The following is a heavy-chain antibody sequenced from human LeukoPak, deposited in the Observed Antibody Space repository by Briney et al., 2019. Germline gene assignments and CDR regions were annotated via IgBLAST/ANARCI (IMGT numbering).Heavy chain of an antibody. Sequence: SETLSLTCTVSGGSISSYYWSWIRQPPGKGLEWIGYIYYSGSTNYNPSLTSRVTISLDTSKNQFSLKLSSVTAADTAVYYCARRRGDFWSDYYSFDYWGQGTLVTI. D-gene: IGHD3-3*01. CDR3: ARRRGDFWSDYYSFDY. V-gene: IGHV4-59*08. CDR1: GGSISSYY. CDR2: IYYSGST. J-gene: IGHJ4*02.